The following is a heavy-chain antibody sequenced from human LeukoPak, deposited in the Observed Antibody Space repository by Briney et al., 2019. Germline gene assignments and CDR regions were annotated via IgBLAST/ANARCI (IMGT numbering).Heavy chain of an antibody. J-gene: IGHJ4*02. CDR2: IYYSGST. V-gene: IGHV4-31*03. CDR3: ARENFGYSYGVFDY. D-gene: IGHD5-18*01. CDR1: GGSISSGGYY. Sequence: SQTLSLTCTVSGGSISSGGYYWSWIRQHPGKVLEWIGYIYYSGSTYYNPSLKSRVTISVDTSKNQFSLKLSSVTAADTAVYYCARENFGYSYGVFDYWGQGTLVTVSS.